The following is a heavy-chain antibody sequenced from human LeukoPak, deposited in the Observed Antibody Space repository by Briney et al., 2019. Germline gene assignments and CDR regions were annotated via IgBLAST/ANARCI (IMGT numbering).Heavy chain of an antibody. D-gene: IGHD3-3*01. CDR3: ARVRSGYYIGWFDP. CDR2: IIPIFGTA. V-gene: IGHV1-69*05. Sequence: AVKVSCKASGGTFSSYAISWVRQAPGQGLEWMGGIIPIFGTANYAQKFQGRVTIITDESTSTAYMELSSLRSEDTAVYYCARVRSGYYIGWFDPWGQGTLVTVSS. CDR1: GGTFSSYA. J-gene: IGHJ5*02.